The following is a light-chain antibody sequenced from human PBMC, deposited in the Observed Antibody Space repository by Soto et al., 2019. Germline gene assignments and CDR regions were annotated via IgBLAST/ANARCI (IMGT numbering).Light chain of an antibody. J-gene: IGKJ1*01. Sequence: DIQMTQSPSSLSASVGDRVIITCRANQTVGHYLNWYQQRQGKAPELLISTASSLQSGVPSRFGGSGSGTEFSLTISSLQPEDFATYYCQQSFSIPWTFGQGTKVEI. CDR3: QQSFSIPWT. CDR1: QTVGHY. CDR2: TAS. V-gene: IGKV1-39*01.